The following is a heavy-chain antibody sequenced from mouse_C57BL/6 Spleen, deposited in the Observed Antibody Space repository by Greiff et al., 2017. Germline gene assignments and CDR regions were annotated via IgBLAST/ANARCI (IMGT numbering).Heavy chain of an antibody. D-gene: IGHD3-2*02. V-gene: IGHV1-50*01. CDR2: IDPSDSYT. J-gene: IGHJ2*01. CDR1: GYTFTSYW. CDR3: ARSRYSSGPGDY. Sequence: QVQLQQPGAELVKPGASVKLSCKASGYTFTSYWMQWVKQRPGQGLEWIGEIDPSDSYTNYNQKFKGKATLTVDTSSSTAYMQLSSLTSEDSAVYYCARSRYSSGPGDYWGQGTTLTVSS.